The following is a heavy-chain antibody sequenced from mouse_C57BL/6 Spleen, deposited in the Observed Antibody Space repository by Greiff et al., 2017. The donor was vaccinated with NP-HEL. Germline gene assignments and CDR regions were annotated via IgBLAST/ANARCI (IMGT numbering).Heavy chain of an antibody. CDR3: ARPGDWDGAWFAY. D-gene: IGHD4-1*01. J-gene: IGHJ3*01. CDR2: IYPGDGDT. CDR1: GYAFSSYW. V-gene: IGHV1-80*01. Sequence: VQLQQSGAELVKPGASVKISCKASGYAFSSYWMNWVKQRPGKGLEWIGQIYPGDGDTNYNGKFKCKATLTADKSSSTAYMQLSSLTSEDSAVYFCARPGDWDGAWFAYWGQGTLVTVSA.